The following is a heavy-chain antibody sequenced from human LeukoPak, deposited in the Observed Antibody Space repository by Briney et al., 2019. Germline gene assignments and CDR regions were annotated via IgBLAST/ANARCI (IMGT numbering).Heavy chain of an antibody. V-gene: IGHV4-38-2*01. CDR2: IYHSAIT. CDR3: AKPMLGPTNGFDF. CDR1: DYSISSGYY. Sequence: SESLSLICDVSDYSISSGYYWGGIRQPPGKGLEWIGSIYHSAITYYNPSLKSRVTMSVDTSKNQFSLNLRSVTASDTAVYYCAKPMLGPTNGFDFWGQGILVTVSS. D-gene: IGHD1-26*01. J-gene: IGHJ4*02.